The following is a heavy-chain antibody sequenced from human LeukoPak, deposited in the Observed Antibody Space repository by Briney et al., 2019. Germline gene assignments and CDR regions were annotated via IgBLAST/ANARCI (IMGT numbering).Heavy chain of an antibody. D-gene: IGHD3-22*01. CDR2: ISWNSGSI. CDR3: ARDSLDDSSGYYYVRRPFDY. V-gene: IGHV3-9*01. Sequence: PGRSLRLSCAASGFTFDDYAMHWVRQAPGKGLEWVSGISWNSGSIGYADSVKGRFTISRDNAKNTLYLQMNSLRAEDTAVYYCARDSLDDSSGYYYVRRPFDYWGQGTLVTVSS. J-gene: IGHJ4*02. CDR1: GFTFDDYA.